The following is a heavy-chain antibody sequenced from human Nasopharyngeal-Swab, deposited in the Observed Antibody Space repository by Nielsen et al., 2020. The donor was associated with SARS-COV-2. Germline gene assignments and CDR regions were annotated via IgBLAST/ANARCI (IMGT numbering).Heavy chain of an antibody. J-gene: IGHJ6*02. CDR3: ARTIAAAGPYGMDV. Sequence: GGSLRLSCVASGFTFSSYAMCWVRQAPGKGLEWVSSISSSSSYIYYADSVKGRFTISRDNAKNSLYLQMNSLRAEDTAVYYCARTIAAAGPYGMDVWGQGTTVTVSS. CDR2: ISSSSSYI. D-gene: IGHD6-13*01. V-gene: IGHV3-21*01. CDR1: GFTFSSYA.